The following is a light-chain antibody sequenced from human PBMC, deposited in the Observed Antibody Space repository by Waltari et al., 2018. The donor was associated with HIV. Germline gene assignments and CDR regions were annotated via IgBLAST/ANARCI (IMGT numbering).Light chain of an antibody. Sequence: EVVLTQSPGTVSVSPGERATLSCRTSQSVSNNLVWYQMKPGQAPRLVIYDASTRATGIPVIFSGSGSGTQFTRTNCCLQSGDFAVYVCQRHNKWPRTFGRGTKVDI. CDR3: QRHNKWPRT. J-gene: IGKJ1*01. V-gene: IGKV3-15*01. CDR2: DAS. CDR1: QSVSNN.